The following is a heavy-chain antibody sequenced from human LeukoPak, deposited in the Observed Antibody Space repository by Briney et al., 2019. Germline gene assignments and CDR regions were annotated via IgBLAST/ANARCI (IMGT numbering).Heavy chain of an antibody. CDR3: ARHWSTGTSYYRFDY. Sequence: SETLSLTCTVSGSMYNYYWSWIRHPLGKGLEWIGYIHYNGITNYSPSLKSRVTMSLDTSKNQVSLKLNSVSAADTAVYYCARHWSTGTSYYRFDYWGQGTLVTVSS. D-gene: IGHD1-26*01. CDR2: IHYNGIT. V-gene: IGHV4-59*08. J-gene: IGHJ4*02. CDR1: GSMYNYY.